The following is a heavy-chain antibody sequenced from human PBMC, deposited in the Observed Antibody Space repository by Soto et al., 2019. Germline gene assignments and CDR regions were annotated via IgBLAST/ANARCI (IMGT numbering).Heavy chain of an antibody. CDR2: ISYSGSPT. CDR3: VRDRTATVATSIDY. V-gene: IGHV3-48*03. J-gene: IGHJ4*01. CDR1: EFTFRSYW. Sequence: EVQLVDSGGGLVQPGGSLRLSCAASEFTFRSYWMHWVRQSPGKGLVWVAYISYSGSPTKYADSVKGRFTISRDNDRDSLHLQMNSLRVEDSAVYYCVRDRTATVATSIDYWGHGTLVTVSS. D-gene: IGHD5-12*01.